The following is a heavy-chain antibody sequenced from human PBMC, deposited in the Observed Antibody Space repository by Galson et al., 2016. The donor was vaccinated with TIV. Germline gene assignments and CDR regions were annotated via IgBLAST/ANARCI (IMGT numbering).Heavy chain of an antibody. CDR3: AREPRSGNYFDY. D-gene: IGHD2-15*01. CDR1: GYNFDTYW. J-gene: IGHJ4*02. V-gene: IGHV5-51*01. Sequence: QSGAEVKKPGESLKISCKSSGYNFDTYWIVWVRQMPGKGLECMGVIYPGDSDTRYSPTFQGQVTLSADKSLSTAYLLWSSLKASDTAMYYCAREPRSGNYFDYWGQGALVTVSS. CDR2: IYPGDSDT.